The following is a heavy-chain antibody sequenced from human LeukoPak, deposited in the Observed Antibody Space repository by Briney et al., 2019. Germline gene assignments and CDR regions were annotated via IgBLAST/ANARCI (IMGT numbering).Heavy chain of an antibody. D-gene: IGHD3-16*02. J-gene: IGHJ4*02. CDR2: ISGSSGYI. Sequence: GGSLRLSCAASGFTFSTYSMNWVRQAPGKGLEWVSSISGSSGYIYYADSVKGRFTISRDNAKNSLYLQMNSLRAEDTAVYYCARTSTVVGRDYWGQGTLVTVSS. V-gene: IGHV3-21*01. CDR3: ARTSTVVGRDY. CDR1: GFTFSTYS.